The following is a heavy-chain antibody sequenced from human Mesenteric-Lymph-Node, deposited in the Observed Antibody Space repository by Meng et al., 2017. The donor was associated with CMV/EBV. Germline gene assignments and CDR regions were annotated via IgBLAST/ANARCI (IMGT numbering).Heavy chain of an antibody. CDR1: GGSISSYY. J-gene: IGHJ6*02. Sequence: GSLRLSCTVSGGSISSYYWSWIRQPPGKGLEWIGYIYYSVTTNYNPSLKSRVTISVDTSKNQFSLKLSSVTAADTAVYYCARDHMAVGATLYYYYYGMDVWGQGTTVTVSS. CDR2: IYYSVTT. V-gene: IGHV4-59*01. D-gene: IGHD1-26*01. CDR3: ARDHMAVGATLYYYYYGMDV.